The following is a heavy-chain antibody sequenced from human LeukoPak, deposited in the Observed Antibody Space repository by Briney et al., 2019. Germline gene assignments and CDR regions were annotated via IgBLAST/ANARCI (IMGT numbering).Heavy chain of an antibody. D-gene: IGHD6-13*01. V-gene: IGHV4-59*12. CDR2: IYYSGST. CDR3: ARERFSSSWFDY. J-gene: IGHJ4*02. Sequence: SETLSLTCTVSGGSISSYYWSWIRQPPGKGLEWIGYIYYSGSTNYNPSLKSRVTISVDTSKNQFSLKLSSVTAADTAVYYCARERFSSSWFDYWGQGALVTVSS. CDR1: GGSISSYY.